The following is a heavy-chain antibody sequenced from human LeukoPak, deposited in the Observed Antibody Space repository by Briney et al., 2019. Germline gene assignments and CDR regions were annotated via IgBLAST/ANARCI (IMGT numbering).Heavy chain of an antibody. CDR2: ISYDGSNK. J-gene: IGHJ5*02. CDR1: GFTSSSYA. D-gene: IGHD1-26*01. V-gene: IGHV3-30-3*01. Sequence: GGSLRLSCAASGFTSSSYAMHCVRQAPGKGLEWVAVISYDGSNKYYADSVKGRFTISRDNSKNTLYLQMNSLRAEDTAVYYCARDLSGGFDPWGQGTLVTVSS. CDR3: ARDLSGGFDP.